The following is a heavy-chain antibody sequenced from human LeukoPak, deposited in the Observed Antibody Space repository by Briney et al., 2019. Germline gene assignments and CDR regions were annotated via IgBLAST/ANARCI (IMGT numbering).Heavy chain of an antibody. V-gene: IGHV3-7*04. CDR2: VKKDASEK. D-gene: IGHD3-10*01. J-gene: IGHJ4*02. CDR3: ARGEYYGSGSYLGIY. CDR1: GFTFSNNW. Sequence: GGSLRLSCAASGFTFSNNWMTWVRQAPGKGLEWVASVKKDASEKYYVDSVKGRFTISRDNAKDSLYLQMNSLRVEDTAVYYCARGEYYGSGSYLGIYWGQGTLVTVSS.